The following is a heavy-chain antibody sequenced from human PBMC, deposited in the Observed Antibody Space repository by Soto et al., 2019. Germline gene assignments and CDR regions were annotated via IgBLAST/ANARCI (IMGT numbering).Heavy chain of an antibody. D-gene: IGHD3-10*01. J-gene: IGHJ6*03. V-gene: IGHV4-39*01. CDR1: GGSISSSSYY. CDR3: ARLAGGGRYYYYYYMDV. CDR2: IYYSGSN. Sequence: QLQLQESGPGLVKPSETLSLTCTVSGGSISSSSYYWGWIRQPQGKGLEWIGSIYYSGSNYYHPSLESRVTISVDTTKNQYSLRLGSVTAADTAVYYCARLAGGGRYYYYYYMDVWGKGTTVTVSS.